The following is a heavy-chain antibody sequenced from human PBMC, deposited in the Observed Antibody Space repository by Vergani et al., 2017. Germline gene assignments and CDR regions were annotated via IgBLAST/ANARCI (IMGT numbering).Heavy chain of an antibody. V-gene: IGHV1-2*02. CDR2: INPNSGGT. CDR1: GYTFTGYY. J-gene: IGHJ5*02. D-gene: IGHD3-10*01. Sequence: QVQLVQSGAEVKKPGASVKVSCKASGYTFTGYYMHWVRQAPGQGLEWMGWINPNSGGTNYAQKFQGRVTMTRDTSISTAYMELSRLRSDDTAVYYCARDQDYYGSGSWRPGGERGAFDPWGQGTLVTVSS. CDR3: ARDQDYYGSGSWRPGGERGAFDP.